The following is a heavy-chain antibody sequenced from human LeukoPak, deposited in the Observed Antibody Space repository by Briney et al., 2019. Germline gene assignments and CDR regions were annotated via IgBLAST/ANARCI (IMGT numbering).Heavy chain of an antibody. V-gene: IGHV3-74*01. D-gene: IGHD3-3*01. CDR2: INSDGRST. CDR3: AHTVWSGNYFDY. Sequence: SGGSLRLSCAASGFTFSTSWMHWVRQVPGKGLVWVSRINSDGRSTDYADSVKGRFTISRDNTKNTLYLQMNSLRAEDTAVYYCAHTVWSGNYFDYWGPGTLVTVSS. J-gene: IGHJ4*02. CDR1: GFTFSTSW.